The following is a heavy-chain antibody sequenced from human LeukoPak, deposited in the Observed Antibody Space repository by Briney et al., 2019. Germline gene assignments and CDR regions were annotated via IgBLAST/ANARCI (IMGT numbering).Heavy chain of an antibody. CDR1: GGSFSAYY. CDR3: ARAIYKSTGTYGY. D-gene: IGHD1-1*01. CDR2: INHSGST. V-gene: IGHV4-34*01. Sequence: SETLCDTCAVYGGSFSAYYWSWFRQPPGKGLDWIGEINHSGSTNYNPAVKSRVTISVDTSKNQFSLKLTSVTAADTAVYYCARAIYKSTGTYGYWGQGTLVTVSS. J-gene: IGHJ4*02.